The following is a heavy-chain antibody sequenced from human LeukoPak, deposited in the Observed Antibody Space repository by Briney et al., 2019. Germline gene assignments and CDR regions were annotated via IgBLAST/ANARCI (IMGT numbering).Heavy chain of an antibody. D-gene: IGHD2-2*01. CDR2: ISSSSSYI. CDR1: GFTFSNYS. J-gene: IGHJ6*02. CDR3: ARDLYCSSTSCYYGMDV. V-gene: IGHV3-21*01. Sequence: GGSLRLSCAASGFTFSNYSMNWVRQAPGKGLEWVSSISSSSSYIYYADSVKGRFTISRDNAKNSLYLQMNSLRAEDTAVYYCARDLYCSSTSCYYGMDVWGQGTTVTVSS.